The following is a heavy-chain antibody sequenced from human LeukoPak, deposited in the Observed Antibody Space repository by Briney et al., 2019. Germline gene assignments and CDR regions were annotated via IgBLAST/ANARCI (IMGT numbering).Heavy chain of an antibody. CDR2: IYSGGST. CDR3: ARESVNYDSSGYYYRVDAFDI. Sequence: PGGSLRLSCAASGFTVSSNYMNWVRQAPGKGLEWVSVIYSGGSTYSADSVKGQFTISRDNSKNTLYLQMSSLRAEDTAVYYCARESVNYDSSGYYYRVDAFDIWGQGTMVTVSS. CDR1: GFTVSSNY. D-gene: IGHD3-22*01. V-gene: IGHV3-53*01. J-gene: IGHJ3*02.